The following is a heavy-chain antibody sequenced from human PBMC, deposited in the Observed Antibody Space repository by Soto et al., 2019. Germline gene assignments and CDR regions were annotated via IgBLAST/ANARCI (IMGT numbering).Heavy chain of an antibody. V-gene: IGHV1-18*01. Sequence: ASVKVSCKASGYTFTSYGFSWVRQAPGQGLEWMGWISAYNGDTNYPQKFQARVTMTTDTSTSTAYLDLRSLRSDDTAVYYCARSSGTYPPSPDYYGLDVWCQGITVTV. CDR3: ARSSGTYPPSPDYYGLDV. CDR2: ISAYNGDT. J-gene: IGHJ6*02. CDR1: GYTFTSYG. D-gene: IGHD1-26*01.